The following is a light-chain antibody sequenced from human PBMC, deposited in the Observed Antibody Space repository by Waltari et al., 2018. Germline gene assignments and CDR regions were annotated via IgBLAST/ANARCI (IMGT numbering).Light chain of an antibody. J-gene: IGLJ1*01. Sequence: QSALTQPASVSGSPGQSITISCTGTSRDVGDYDWVSWYQQHPGKAPKVVIFDVSYRQPGVSNRFSGSKSGNTASLTISGLQAEDEADYYCTSYTSRHSLVFGTGTKVTVL. CDR3: TSYTSRHSLV. CDR2: DVS. CDR1: SRDVGDYDW. V-gene: IGLV2-14*03.